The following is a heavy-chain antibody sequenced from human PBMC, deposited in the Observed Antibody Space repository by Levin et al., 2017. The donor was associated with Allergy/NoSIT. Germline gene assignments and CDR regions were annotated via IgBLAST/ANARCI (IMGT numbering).Heavy chain of an antibody. D-gene: IGHD3-9*01. J-gene: IGHJ4*02. CDR2: INPNSGGT. V-gene: IGHV1-2*02. CDR3: ARAPRGYYDILTGYYMIDY. Sequence: GESLKISCKASGYTFTGYYMHWVRQAPGQGLEWMGWINPNSGGTNYAQKFQGRVTMTRDTSISTAYMELSRLRSDDTAVYYCARAPRGYYDILTGYYMIDYWGQGTLVTVSS. CDR1: GYTFTGYY.